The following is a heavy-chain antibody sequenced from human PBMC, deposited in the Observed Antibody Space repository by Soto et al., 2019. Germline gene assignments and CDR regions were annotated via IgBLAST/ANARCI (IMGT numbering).Heavy chain of an antibody. D-gene: IGHD5-12*01. Sequence: QVQLVQSGAEVRQPASSVKVSCKTSGGTFSSYAISWVRQAPGQGLEWMGGIVPIVDTSTYAQKFQGRVRITADESTSTVYMELSSLRSDDTAVYYCVRVVAIPGYPDNWVQGTLVTVSS. CDR3: VRVVAIPGYPDN. V-gene: IGHV1-69*12. CDR1: GGTFSSYA. CDR2: IVPIVDTS. J-gene: IGHJ4*02.